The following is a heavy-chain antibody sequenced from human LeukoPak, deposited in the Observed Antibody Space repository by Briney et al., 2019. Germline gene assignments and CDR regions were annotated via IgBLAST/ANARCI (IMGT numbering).Heavy chain of an antibody. V-gene: IGHV3-13*01. Sequence: GGSLRLSCAASGFTFSSYDMHWVRQATGKGLEWVSAIGTAGDTYYPGSVKGRFTISRENAKNSLYLQMNSLRAGDTAAYYCARDRGAAAGEYYGMDVWGQGTTVTVSS. CDR1: GFTFSSYD. CDR3: ARDRGAAAGEYYGMDV. D-gene: IGHD6-13*01. CDR2: IGTAGDT. J-gene: IGHJ6*02.